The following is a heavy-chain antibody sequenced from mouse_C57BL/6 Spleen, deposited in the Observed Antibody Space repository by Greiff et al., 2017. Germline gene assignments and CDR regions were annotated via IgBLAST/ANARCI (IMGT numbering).Heavy chain of an antibody. CDR1: GYTFTSYW. V-gene: IGHV1-72*01. D-gene: IGHD1-1*01. Sequence: QVQLQQPGAELVKPGASVKLSCKASGYTFTSYWMHWVKQRPGRGLEWIGRIDPNSGGTKYNEKFKSKATLSVDKPSSTAYMQLSSLTSEDSAVYYCARSPFYYYGSSLYYAMDYWGQGTSVTVSS. J-gene: IGHJ4*01. CDR3: ARSPFYYYGSSLYYAMDY. CDR2: IDPNSGGT.